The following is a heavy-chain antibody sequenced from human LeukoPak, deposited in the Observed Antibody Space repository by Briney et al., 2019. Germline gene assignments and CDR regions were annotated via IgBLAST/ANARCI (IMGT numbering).Heavy chain of an antibody. CDR2: INSDGSST. CDR1: GFTFSTYW. D-gene: IGHD1-26*01. J-gene: IGHJ3*02. CDR3: ARGGSYPFDI. V-gene: IGHV3-74*01. Sequence: PGGSLRLSCAASGFTFSTYWMHWVRQAPGNGLVWVSGINSDGSSTSYADSVKGRFTISRDNAKNTLYLQMNSLRAEDTAVYNCARGGSYPFDIWGQGTMVTVSS.